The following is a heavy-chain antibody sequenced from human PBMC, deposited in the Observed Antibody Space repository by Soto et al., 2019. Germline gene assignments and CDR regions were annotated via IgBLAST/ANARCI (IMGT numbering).Heavy chain of an antibody. CDR2: ISSSSSYI. Sequence: EVQLVESGGGLVKPGGSLRLSCAASGFTFSSYSMNWVRQAPGKGLEWVSSISSSSSYIYYADSVKGRVTISRDNAKNSLYLQMNSLRAEDTAVYYCARDHDLASAVDYWGQGTLVTVSS. V-gene: IGHV3-21*01. J-gene: IGHJ4*02. CDR3: ARDHDLASAVDY. D-gene: IGHD6-13*01. CDR1: GFTFSSYS.